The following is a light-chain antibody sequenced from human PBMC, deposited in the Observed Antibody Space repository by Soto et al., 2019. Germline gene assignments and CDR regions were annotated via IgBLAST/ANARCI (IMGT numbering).Light chain of an antibody. CDR1: SSDVGGYNY. CDR3: SSYISTDTYHV. J-gene: IGLJ1*01. V-gene: IGLV2-14*03. Sequence: QSALTQPASVSGSPGQSITISCTGASSDVGGYNYVSWYQQHPGKAPKLIIYDVSYRPSGVSDRFSGSKSGNTASLTISGLEAEDEDDYHWSSYISTDTYHVFGTGTKLTVL. CDR2: DVS.